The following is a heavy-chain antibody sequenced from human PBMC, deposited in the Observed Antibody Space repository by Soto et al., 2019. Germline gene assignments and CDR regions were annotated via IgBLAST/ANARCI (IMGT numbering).Heavy chain of an antibody. CDR1: VGTFSSYA. J-gene: IGHJ6*02. V-gene: IGHV1-69*13. CDR3: ARAPPLITIFGVVNSYYYGMDV. D-gene: IGHD3-3*01. CDR2: IIPIFGTA. Sequence: SVKVSCQASVGTFSSYAISWLRQAPGQGLEWMGGIIPIFGTANYAQKFQGRVTITGDESTSTAYMERGSLRSEDTAVYYCARAPPLITIFGVVNSYYYGMDVWGQGTAVTVSS.